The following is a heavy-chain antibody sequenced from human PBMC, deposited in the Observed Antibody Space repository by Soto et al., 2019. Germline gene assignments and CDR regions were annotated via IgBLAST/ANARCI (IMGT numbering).Heavy chain of an antibody. CDR1: GFTFSAYL. CDR2: INSDGSNT. J-gene: IGHJ4*02. Sequence: PGGSLRLSCEASGFTFSAYLMHWVRQAPGKGLVWVSRINSDGSNTNYADSVKGRFTISRDNSKNTVYLQMNSLRAEDTAVYYCASQSSLGYWGQGSLVTVSS. V-gene: IGHV3-74*01. CDR3: ASQSSLGY.